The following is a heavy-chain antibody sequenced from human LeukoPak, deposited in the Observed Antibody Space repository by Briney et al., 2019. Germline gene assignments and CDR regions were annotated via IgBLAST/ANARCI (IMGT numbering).Heavy chain of an antibody. J-gene: IGHJ4*01. CDR2: ISAYNGNT. D-gene: IGHD3-16*02. V-gene: IGHV1-18*01. Sequence: ASVKVSCKASGYTFTSYGISWVRQAPGQGLEWMGWISAYNGNTNYAQKLQGRVTMTTDASTSTAYMELRSLRSAGTVMYYCGRDAGYDYVWGSYRSDYWGHGTLVTVSS. CDR1: GYTFTSYG. CDR3: GRDAGYDYVWGSYRSDY.